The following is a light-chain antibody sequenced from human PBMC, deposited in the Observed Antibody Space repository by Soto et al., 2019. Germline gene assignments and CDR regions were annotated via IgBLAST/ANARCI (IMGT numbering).Light chain of an antibody. Sequence: QSVLTQPASVSGSPGQSITIYCTGTSSDVGDYNSLSWYQQYPGKAPKLLIYDVSNRPLRVSNRFSASKSGTMASLTISGLQAEDEADYYCSSYATNTTLGVFGIGTKLTVL. CDR3: SSYATNTTLGV. J-gene: IGLJ1*01. CDR1: SSDVGDYNS. CDR2: DVS. V-gene: IGLV2-14*01.